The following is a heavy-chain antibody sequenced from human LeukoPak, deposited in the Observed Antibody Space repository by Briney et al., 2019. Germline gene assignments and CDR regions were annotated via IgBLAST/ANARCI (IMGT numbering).Heavy chain of an antibody. Sequence: SETLSLTCTVSGASISTYYWSWIRQPPGKGLEWIGYVDHTGSTKFNPSLNGRVTISRDTSNNFFSLRLRSVTAAHTAVYFCARARVSSSTWYSTYYYFFYMDFWGKGTTVTVSS. D-gene: IGHD4-11*01. CDR2: VDHTGST. J-gene: IGHJ6*03. CDR3: ARARVSSSTWYSTYYYFFYMDF. CDR1: GASISTYY. V-gene: IGHV4-59*01.